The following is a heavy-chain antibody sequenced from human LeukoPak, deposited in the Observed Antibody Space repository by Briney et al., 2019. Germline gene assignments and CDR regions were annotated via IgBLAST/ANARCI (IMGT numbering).Heavy chain of an antibody. CDR2: IKQDGSEK. CDR3: AREAPISDSGNYYKSLGY. Sequence: QTGGSLRLSCAASGFTFSSYWMSWVRQAPGKGLEWVANIKQDGSEKYYVDSVKGRFTISRDNAKNSLYLQMNSLRAEDTAEYYCAREAPISDSGNYYKSLGYWGQGTLVTVSS. D-gene: IGHD3-10*01. CDR1: GFTFSSYW. V-gene: IGHV3-7*01. J-gene: IGHJ4*02.